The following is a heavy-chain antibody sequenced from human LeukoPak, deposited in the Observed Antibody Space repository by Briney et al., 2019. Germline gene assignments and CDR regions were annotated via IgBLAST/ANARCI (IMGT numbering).Heavy chain of an antibody. Sequence: PGGSLRLSCAASGLIFRNYAMTWVPQAPGKGLEWVSTVSGKGDETFYADSVKSRFTLSRDNSKNAFYLQMNSLRAEDTAVYYCAKGGHYSFFDSWGQGTLVTVSS. J-gene: IGHJ5*01. CDR1: GLIFRNYA. CDR2: VSGKGDET. CDR3: AKGGHYSFFDS. V-gene: IGHV3-23*01. D-gene: IGHD3-10*01.